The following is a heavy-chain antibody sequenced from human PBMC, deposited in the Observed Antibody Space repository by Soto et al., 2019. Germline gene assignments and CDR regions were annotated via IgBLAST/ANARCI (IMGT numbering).Heavy chain of an antibody. CDR3: ARFGSNGGYYGSGSYTDWFDP. J-gene: IGHJ5*02. CDR2: IYPGDSDT. CDR1: GYSFTSYW. V-gene: IGHV5-51*01. D-gene: IGHD3-10*01. Sequence: GESLKISCKGSGYSFTSYWIGWVRQMPGKGLEWMGIIYPGDSDTGYSPSFQGQVTISADKSISTAYLQWSSLKASDTAMYYCARFGSNGGYYGSGSYTDWFDPWGQGTLVTVSS.